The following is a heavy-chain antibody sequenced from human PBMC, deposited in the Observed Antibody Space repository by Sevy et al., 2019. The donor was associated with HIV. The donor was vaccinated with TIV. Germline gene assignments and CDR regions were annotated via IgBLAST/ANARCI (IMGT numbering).Heavy chain of an antibody. CDR1: GFTFDDYT. CDR3: VKDRSGSYSFDY. Sequence: GGFLRLSCAASGFTFDDYTMNWVRQAPGKGLEWVSGISWSSGNIAYADSVEARFTISRDNAKNSLYLQMNSLRVEDTALYYCVKDRSGSYSFDYWGQGTLVTVSS. D-gene: IGHD1-26*01. J-gene: IGHJ4*02. CDR2: ISWSSGNI. V-gene: IGHV3-9*01.